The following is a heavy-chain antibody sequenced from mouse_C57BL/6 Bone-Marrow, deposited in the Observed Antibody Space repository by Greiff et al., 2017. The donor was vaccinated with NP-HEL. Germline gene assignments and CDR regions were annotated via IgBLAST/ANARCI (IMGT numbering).Heavy chain of an antibody. D-gene: IGHD1-1*01. CDR1: GYTFTSYW. CDR3: ARHYGSSRYFDV. Sequence: VQLQQPGAELVRPGSSVKLSCKASGYTFTSYWMDWVKQRPGQGLEWIGNIYPSDSETHYNQKFKDKATLTVDKSSSTAYMQLSSLTSEDSAVYYCARHYGSSRYFDVWGTGTTVTVSS. CDR2: IYPSDSET. J-gene: IGHJ1*03. V-gene: IGHV1-61*01.